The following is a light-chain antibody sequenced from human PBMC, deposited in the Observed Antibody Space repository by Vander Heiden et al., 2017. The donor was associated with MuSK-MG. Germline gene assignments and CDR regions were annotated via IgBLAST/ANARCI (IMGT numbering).Light chain of an antibody. J-gene: IGKJ1*01. Sequence: DIQLTQSPSYLSASVGDRVTITCRASQSISFYLNWYQQRPGKAPKFLIYLASSLRSGVPSRFSGSGSGSEFTLTISNLQPEDFATYYCQQSHSVPRTFGQGTKVEVK. CDR3: QQSHSVPRT. V-gene: IGKV1-39*01. CDR1: QSISFY. CDR2: LAS.